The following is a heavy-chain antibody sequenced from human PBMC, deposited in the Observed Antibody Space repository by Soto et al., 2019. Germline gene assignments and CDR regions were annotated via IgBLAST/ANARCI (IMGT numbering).Heavy chain of an antibody. Sequence: EVQLVESGGGLVKPGGSLRLSCAASGFTFSSYSMNWVRQAPGKGLEWVSSISSSSSYIYYADSVKGRFTISRDNAKNSLYLQMNSLRAEDTAVYYCARDRSHFGYCSSTSCYGGFDYWGPGTLVTVSS. J-gene: IGHJ4*02. CDR3: ARDRSHFGYCSSTSCYGGFDY. V-gene: IGHV3-21*01. CDR2: ISSSSSYI. D-gene: IGHD2-2*01. CDR1: GFTFSSYS.